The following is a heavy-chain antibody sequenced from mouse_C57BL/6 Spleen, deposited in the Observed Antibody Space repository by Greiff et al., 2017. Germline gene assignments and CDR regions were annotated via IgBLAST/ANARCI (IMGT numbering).Heavy chain of an antibody. CDR2: ISDGGSYT. CDR3: ARRRFYYGNSYYFDD. J-gene: IGHJ2*01. CDR1: GFTFSSYA. D-gene: IGHD2-1*01. V-gene: IGHV5-4*01. Sequence: EVHLVESGGGLVKPGGSLKLSCAASGFTFSSYAMSWVRQTPEKRLEWVATISDGGSYTYYPDKVKGRFTISRDNAKNNLYLQMIHLKSEDTAMYYCARRRFYYGNSYYFDDWGQGTTLTVSS.